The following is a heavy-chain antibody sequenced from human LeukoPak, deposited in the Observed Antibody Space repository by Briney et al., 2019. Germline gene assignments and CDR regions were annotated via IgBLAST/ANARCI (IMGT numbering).Heavy chain of an antibody. CDR2: ISSSSSYI. Sequence: GGSLRLSCAASGFTFSSYSMNWVRQAPGKGLEWVSSISSSSSYIYYADSVKGRFTISRDNAKNSLYLQMNSLRAEDTAVYYCARKEVVVSVAGSGLGWYFDLWGRGTLVTVSS. CDR3: ARKEVVVSVAGSGLGWYFDL. V-gene: IGHV3-21*01. J-gene: IGHJ2*01. CDR1: GFTFSSYS. D-gene: IGHD6-19*01.